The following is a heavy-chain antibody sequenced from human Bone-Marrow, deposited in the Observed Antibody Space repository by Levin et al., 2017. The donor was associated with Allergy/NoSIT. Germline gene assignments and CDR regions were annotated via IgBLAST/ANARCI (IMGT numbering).Heavy chain of an antibody. CDR1: GFAVETRA. V-gene: IGHV3-23*05. J-gene: IGHJ4*02. Sequence: GGSLRLSCAVSGFAVETRAMSWVRQAPGKGLEWLSAITNNNGKTYYADVVKGRFTISRDTSENTVFLQMNSLRDDDTAIYYCAKDHPSDGWPAFELWGPGTLVTVSS. CDR2: ITNNNGKT. CDR3: AKDHPSDGWPAFEL. D-gene: IGHD5-24*01.